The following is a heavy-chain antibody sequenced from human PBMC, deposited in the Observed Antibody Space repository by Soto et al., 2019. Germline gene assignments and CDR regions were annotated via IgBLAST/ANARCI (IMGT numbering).Heavy chain of an antibody. J-gene: IGHJ5*02. CDR2: IYYSGST. D-gene: IGHD3-22*01. CDR3: ARDRLQWLLGYEFRWFDP. V-gene: IGHV4-30-4*01. CDR1: GGSISSGDYY. Sequence: QVQLQESGPGLVKPSQTLSLTCTVSGGSISSGDYYWSWIRQPPGKGLEWIGYIYYSGSTYYNPSLKSRVTISVDTPKNQLSLKLSSVTAADTAVYYCARDRLQWLLGYEFRWFDPWGQGTLVTVSS.